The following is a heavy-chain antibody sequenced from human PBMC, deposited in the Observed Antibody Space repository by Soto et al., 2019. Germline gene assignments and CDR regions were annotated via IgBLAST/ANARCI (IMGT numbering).Heavy chain of an antibody. CDR1: GFTLSSSV. D-gene: IGHD2-2*02. CDR2: MYPSGAS. Sequence: EKQLLQSGGGLVQPGGSLGLSCAASGFTLSSSVMTWVRQAPGKGLEWVSSMYPSGASHYADSVKGRLTISRENSKTTIYLHSNSLRAEDTALYYCARGDRYCDNTSCYTGFDFWGQGTLVTVSS. J-gene: IGHJ4*02. V-gene: IGHV3-23*01. CDR3: ARGDRYCDNTSCYTGFDF.